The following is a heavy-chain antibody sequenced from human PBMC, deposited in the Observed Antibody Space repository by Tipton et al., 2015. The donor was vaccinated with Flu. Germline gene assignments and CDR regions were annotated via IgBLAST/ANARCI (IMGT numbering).Heavy chain of an antibody. Sequence: TLSLTCTVSGGSISSGSYYWSWIRQPAGKGLKWIGRIYTSGSTNYNPSLKSRVTISVDTSKNQFSLKLSSVTAADTAVYYCARGGQWLDEYFQHWGQGTLVTVSS. V-gene: IGHV4-61*02. J-gene: IGHJ1*01. CDR1: GGSISSGSYY. D-gene: IGHD6-19*01. CDR3: ARGGQWLDEYFQH. CDR2: IYTSGST.